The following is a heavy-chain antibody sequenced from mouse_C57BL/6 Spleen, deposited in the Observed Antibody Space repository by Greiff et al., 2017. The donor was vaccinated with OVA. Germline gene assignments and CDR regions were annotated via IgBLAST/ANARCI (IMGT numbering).Heavy chain of an antibody. CDR2: INPSNGGT. D-gene: IGHD3-1*01. V-gene: IGHV1-53*01. CDR1: GYTFTSSW. CDR3: SRWARTWHYAMDY. J-gene: IGHJ4*01. Sequence: VQLQQPGTELVKPGASVKLSCKASGYTFTSSWMHWVKQRPGQGLEWIGNINPSNGGTNYNEKFKSKATLTEDKSSSTAYMPLSSLTSEDSAVYYCSRWARTWHYAMDYWGQGTSVTVSS.